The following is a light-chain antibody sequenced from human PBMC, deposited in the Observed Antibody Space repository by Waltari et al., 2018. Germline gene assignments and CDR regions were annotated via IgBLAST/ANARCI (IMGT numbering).Light chain of an antibody. CDR2: GAS. J-gene: IGKJ4*01. Sequence: EIVLTQSPGTLSLSPGERATLSCRASQTVRTTYLAWYQQEPGQAPTLLIYGASSRATGIPDRFSGSGSGTDFSLTISSLDPEDFAVYYCQQYDISPRTFGGGTKVEIK. CDR3: QQYDISPRT. V-gene: IGKV3-20*01. CDR1: QTVRTTY.